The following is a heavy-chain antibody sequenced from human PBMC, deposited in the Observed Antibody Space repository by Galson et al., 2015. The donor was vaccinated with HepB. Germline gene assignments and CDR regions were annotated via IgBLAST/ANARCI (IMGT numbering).Heavy chain of an antibody. J-gene: IGHJ4*02. V-gene: IGHV1-2*06. CDR2: INPNSGGT. D-gene: IGHD2-2*01. Sequence: SVKVSCKASGSTFTGYYMHWVRQAPGQGLEWMGRINPNSGGTNYAQKFQGRATMTRDTSISTAYMELSRLRSDDTAVYYCASLLGVGYCSSTSCYPFDYWGQGTLVTVSS. CDR3: ASLLGVGYCSSTSCYPFDY. CDR1: GSTFTGYY.